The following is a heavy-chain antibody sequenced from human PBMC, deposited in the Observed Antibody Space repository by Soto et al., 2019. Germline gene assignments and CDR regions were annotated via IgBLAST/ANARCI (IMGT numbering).Heavy chain of an antibody. J-gene: IGHJ4*02. D-gene: IGHD2-8*01. CDR3: AREGDCTNGVCYDY. CDR2: IYYSGTT. CDR1: GCYINGGGDS. Sequence: SETLSLTWTVAGCYINGGGDSWNWFRQPPGKGLECIGHIYYSGTTYYSPSLKSRFTISVDTSKNQFSLNLRSVSVADTAVYYCAREGDCTNGVCYDYWGQGILVTVSS. V-gene: IGHV4-30-4*01.